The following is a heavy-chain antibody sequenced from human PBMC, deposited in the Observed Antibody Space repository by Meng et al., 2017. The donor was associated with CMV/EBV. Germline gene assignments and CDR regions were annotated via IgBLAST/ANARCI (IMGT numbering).Heavy chain of an antibody. CDR1: GYTLTSYG. Sequence: QVQRWQSGAEVKKPGASVKVSCKASGYTLTSYGTSWVRQAPGQGLEWMGWISAYNGNTNYAQKLQGRVTMTTDTSTSTAYMELRSLRSDDTAVYYCARGGRYYYDSSGYCDYWGQGTLVTVSS. V-gene: IGHV1-18*01. D-gene: IGHD3-22*01. CDR2: ISAYNGNT. CDR3: ARGGRYYYDSSGYCDY. J-gene: IGHJ4*02.